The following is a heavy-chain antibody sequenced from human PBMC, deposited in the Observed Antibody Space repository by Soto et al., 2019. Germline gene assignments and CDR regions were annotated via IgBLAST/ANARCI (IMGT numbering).Heavy chain of an antibody. J-gene: IGHJ4*02. CDR3: AKRPGNYNEHYFEY. V-gene: IGHV3-23*01. CDR2: ISDNT. Sequence: EVQLLECGGDLVQPGRSLRLSCAASGFTFNNHAMSWVRQAPGKGLEWVSSISDNTYYADSVKGRFTISRDNSKSTLYLQMNSLRAEDTAVYYCAKRPGNYNEHYFEYWGQGTLVTVSS. D-gene: IGHD3-10*01. CDR1: GFTFNNHA.